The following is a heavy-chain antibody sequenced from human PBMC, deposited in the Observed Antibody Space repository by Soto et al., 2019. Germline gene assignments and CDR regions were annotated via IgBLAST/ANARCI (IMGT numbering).Heavy chain of an antibody. CDR1: GFTFSSYA. CDR3: AKGRAAVAGLELDY. J-gene: IGHJ4*02. Sequence: EVQLLESGGGLVQPGGSLRLSCAASGFTFSSYAMSWVRQAPGKGREWVSAFSGSGGSTYYADSVKGRFTIPRDNSKNTLYLQMNSLRAEDTAVYYCAKGRAAVAGLELDYWGQGTLVTVSS. D-gene: IGHD6-19*01. V-gene: IGHV3-23*01. CDR2: FSGSGGST.